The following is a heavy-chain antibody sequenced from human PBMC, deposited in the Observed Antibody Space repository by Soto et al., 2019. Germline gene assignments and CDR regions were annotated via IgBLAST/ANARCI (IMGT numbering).Heavy chain of an antibody. CDR2: IYYSGST. Sequence: SETLSLTCTVSGGSISSSSYYWGWIRQPPGKGLEWIGSIYYSGSTYYNPSLKSRVTISVDTSKNQFSLKLRSVTAADTAVYYCARNRANSNYFNYYYYGMDVWGQGTTVT. CDR1: GGSISSSSYY. CDR3: ARNRANSNYFNYYYYGMDV. D-gene: IGHD4-4*01. J-gene: IGHJ6*02. V-gene: IGHV4-39*01.